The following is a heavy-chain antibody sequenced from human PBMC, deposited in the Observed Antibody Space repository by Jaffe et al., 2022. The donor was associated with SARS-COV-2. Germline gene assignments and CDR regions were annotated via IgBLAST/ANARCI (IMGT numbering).Heavy chain of an antibody. Sequence: EVQLVQSGAEVKKPGESLKISCAGSGYIFTSYWIAWVRQMPGKGLEWMGIIYPGDSDTRYSPSFQGQVTISADKSISTAYLQLNSLRASDSAIYFCARRDIVTPYLPDAFDIWGQGTVVTVSS. V-gene: IGHV5-51*01. D-gene: IGHD3-9*01. CDR3: ARRDIVTPYLPDAFDI. CDR2: IYPGDSDT. CDR1: GYIFTSYW. J-gene: IGHJ3*02.